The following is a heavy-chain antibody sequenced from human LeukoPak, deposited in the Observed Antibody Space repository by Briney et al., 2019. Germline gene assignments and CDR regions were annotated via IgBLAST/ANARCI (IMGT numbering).Heavy chain of an antibody. CDR1: GGSISSYY. CDR3: AREALYDSSGYNWGAFDI. Sequence: SETLSFTCTVSGGSISSYYWSWIRQPPGKGLEWIGYIYYSGSTNYNPSLKSRVTISVDTSKNQFSLKLSSVTAADTAVYYCAREALYDSSGYNWGAFDIWGQGTMVTVSS. V-gene: IGHV4-59*01. J-gene: IGHJ3*02. CDR2: IYYSGST. D-gene: IGHD3-22*01.